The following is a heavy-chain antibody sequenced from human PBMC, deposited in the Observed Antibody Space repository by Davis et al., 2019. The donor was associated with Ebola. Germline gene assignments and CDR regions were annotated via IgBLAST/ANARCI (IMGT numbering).Heavy chain of an antibody. Sequence: GESLKISCLASGFTFGNYNMNWVRQTPGKGLEWVSYISTSGSTIYYADSVKGRFTISRDNAKNSLYLQMNSLRAEDTAVYYCAKTDCSGGSCYSVDYWGQGTLVTVSS. V-gene: IGHV3-48*01. D-gene: IGHD2-15*01. CDR2: ISTSGSTI. CDR3: AKTDCSGGSCYSVDY. CDR1: GFTFGNYN. J-gene: IGHJ4*02.